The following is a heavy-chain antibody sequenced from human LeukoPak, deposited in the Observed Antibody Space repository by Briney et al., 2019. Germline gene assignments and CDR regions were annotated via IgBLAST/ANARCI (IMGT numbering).Heavy chain of an antibody. CDR2: INHSGST. Sequence: SETLSLTCAVYGGSFGGYYWSWIRQPPGKGLEWIGEINHSGSTNYNPSLKSRVTISVDTSKNQFSLKLSSVTAADTAVYYCARGLDSYDSSGYFDYWGQGTLVTVSS. J-gene: IGHJ4*02. CDR1: GGSFGGYY. D-gene: IGHD3-22*01. V-gene: IGHV4-34*01. CDR3: ARGLDSYDSSGYFDY.